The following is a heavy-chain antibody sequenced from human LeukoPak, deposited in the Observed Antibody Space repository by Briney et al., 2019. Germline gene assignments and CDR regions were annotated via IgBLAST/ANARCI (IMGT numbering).Heavy chain of an antibody. CDR1: GGSISSYY. D-gene: IGHD2-15*01. CDR2: ICTSGST. CDR3: ATESRGGGSCLYYFDC. Sequence: KPSETLSLTCTVSGGSISSYYWNWIRQPAGKGLEWIGRICTSGSTNYNPSLNSRVTMSVDASKNQFSLKLSSVTAADTAVYYCATESRGGGSCLYYFDCWGQGTLVTVSS. V-gene: IGHV4-4*07. J-gene: IGHJ4*02.